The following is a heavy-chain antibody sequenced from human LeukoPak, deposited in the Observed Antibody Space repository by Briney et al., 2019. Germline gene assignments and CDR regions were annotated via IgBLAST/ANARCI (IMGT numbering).Heavy chain of an antibody. V-gene: IGHV3-23*01. J-gene: IGHJ6*04. CDR2: ISGSGGST. CDR3: AKAKVPAATDYYYGMDV. D-gene: IGHD2-2*01. CDR1: GFTFSSYA. Sequence: GGSLRLSCAASGFTFSSYAMSWVRQAPGKGLEWVSAISGSGGSTYYADSVKSRFTISRDNSKNTLYLQMNSLRAEDTAVYYCAKAKVPAATDYYYGMDVWGKGTTVTVSS.